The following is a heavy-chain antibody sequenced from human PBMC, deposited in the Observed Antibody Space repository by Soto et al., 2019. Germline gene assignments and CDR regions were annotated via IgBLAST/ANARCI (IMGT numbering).Heavy chain of an antibody. CDR1: GFTFRSYA. Sequence: EVQLLESGGGLVQPGGSLRLSCAASGFTFRSYAMSWVRQAPGKGLEWVSVIADSRDRTYYADSVKGRFTISRDNSKNTLYLQMHNLRAEDTATYYCAKRIDWGQGTRVTVSS. CDR2: IADSRDRT. CDR3: AKRID. J-gene: IGHJ4*02. V-gene: IGHV3-23*01. D-gene: IGHD2-15*01.